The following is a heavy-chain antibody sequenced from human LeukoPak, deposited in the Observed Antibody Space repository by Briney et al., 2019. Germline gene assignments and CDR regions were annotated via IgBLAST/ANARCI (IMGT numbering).Heavy chain of an antibody. J-gene: IGHJ5*02. D-gene: IGHD3-9*01. V-gene: IGHV4-39*01. CDR2: IYYSGNT. CDR3: ARAPALTTFSS. CDR1: GDSISSSIYF. Sequence: SETLSLTCTVSGDSISSSIYFWGWIRQPPGKGLDWIGSIYYSGNTYYNPSLESRVAISVDTSKNQISLKLTSVTARDTAMYYCARAPALTTFSSWGQGTLVTVSS.